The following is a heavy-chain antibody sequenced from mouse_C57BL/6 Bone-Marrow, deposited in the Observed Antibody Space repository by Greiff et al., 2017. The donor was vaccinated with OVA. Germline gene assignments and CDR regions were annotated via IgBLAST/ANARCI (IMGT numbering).Heavy chain of an antibody. Sequence: LVESGGGLVKPGASVKLSCKASGYTFTSYWMHWVKQRPGRGLEWIGRIDPNSGGTKYNEKFKSKATLTVDKPSSTAYMQLSSLTSEDSAVYYCAREDYDYDYYAMDYWGQGTSVTVSS. D-gene: IGHD2-4*01. J-gene: IGHJ4*01. CDR3: AREDYDYDYYAMDY. CDR2: IDPNSGGT. CDR1: GYTFTSYW. V-gene: IGHV1-72*01.